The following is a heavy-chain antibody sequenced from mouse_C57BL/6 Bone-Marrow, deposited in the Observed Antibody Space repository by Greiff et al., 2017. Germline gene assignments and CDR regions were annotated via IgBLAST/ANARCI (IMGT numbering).Heavy chain of an antibody. CDR2: IDPSDSET. Sequence: QVQLQQPGAELVRPGSSVKLSCKASGYTFTSYWMHWVKQRPIQGLEWIGNIDPSDSETHYNQKFKDKATLTVDKSSSTAYMQLSSLTSEDSAVXYCETIYGGYYGAWFAYWGQGTLVTVSA. D-gene: IGHD2-3*01. V-gene: IGHV1-52*01. CDR3: ETIYGGYYGAWFAY. CDR1: GYTFTSYW. J-gene: IGHJ3*01.